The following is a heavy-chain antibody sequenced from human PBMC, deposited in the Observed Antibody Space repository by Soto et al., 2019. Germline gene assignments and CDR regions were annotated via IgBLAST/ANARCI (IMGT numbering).Heavy chain of an antibody. Sequence: SETLSLTCAVSGGSISSGGYSWSWIRQPPGKGLEWIGYIYHSGSTYYNPSLKSRVTISVDRSKNQFSLKLSSVTAADTAVCNLARGNVRAIDYWGQRTLVTVSS. CDR3: ARGNVRAIDY. CDR2: IYHSGST. V-gene: IGHV4-30-2*01. CDR1: GGSISSGGYS. J-gene: IGHJ4*02.